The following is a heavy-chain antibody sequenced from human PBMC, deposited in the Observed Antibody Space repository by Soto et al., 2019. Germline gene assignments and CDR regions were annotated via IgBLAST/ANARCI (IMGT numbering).Heavy chain of an antibody. CDR3: AHSVVAGLGYYFDY. J-gene: IGHJ4*02. V-gene: IGHV2-5*01. CDR2: IYCYDDK. CDR1: VFSLSTTIVA. Sequence: QLTLKESGPTLAKPTQTLTLTCTFSVFSLSTTIVAVGWIRRPPGKALEWLAIIYCYDDKRYSPFLKSRLTITKDTSKTQVVLTMTNMDPVDTATYYCAHSVVAGLGYYFDYWGQGTLVTVSS. D-gene: IGHD6-19*01.